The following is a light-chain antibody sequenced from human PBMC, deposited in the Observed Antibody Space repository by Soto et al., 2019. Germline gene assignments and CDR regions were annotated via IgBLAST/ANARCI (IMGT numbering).Light chain of an antibody. CDR1: QTISFY. CDR3: QQSFITPHT. J-gene: IGKJ2*01. CDR2: ATS. Sequence: IQMTQSPSSLSASVGDTVTITCRASQTISFYLNWYQQKPGRTPNLLIYATSSLQSVVPSRFDGSGSGTEFTLTIISLQPDDFATYYCQQSFITPHTFGQGTKLDLK. V-gene: IGKV1-39*01.